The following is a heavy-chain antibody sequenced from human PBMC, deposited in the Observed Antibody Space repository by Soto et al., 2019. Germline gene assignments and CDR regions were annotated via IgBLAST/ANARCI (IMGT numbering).Heavy chain of an antibody. J-gene: IGHJ4*02. Sequence: SETLSLTXTVSGGSISSSSYYWGWIRQPPGKGLEWIGSIYYSGSTYYNPSLKSRVTISVDTSKNQFSLKLSSVTAADTAVYYCARGEYSGYDFDYWGQGTLVTVSS. CDR2: IYYSGST. V-gene: IGHV4-39*01. CDR3: ARGEYSGYDFDY. D-gene: IGHD5-12*01. CDR1: GGSISSSSYY.